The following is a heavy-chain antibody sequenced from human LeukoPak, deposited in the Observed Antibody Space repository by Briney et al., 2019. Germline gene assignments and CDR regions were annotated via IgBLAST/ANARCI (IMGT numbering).Heavy chain of an antibody. CDR2: IYYSGST. Sequence: TLSLTCTVSGGSISSGGYYWSWIRQHPGKGLEWTGYIYYSGSTYYNPSLKSRLTISVDTSKNQFSLKLSSVTAADTAVYYCARSGFNYFDYWGQGTLVTVSS. J-gene: IGHJ4*02. V-gene: IGHV4-31*03. CDR1: GGSISSGGYY. D-gene: IGHD3-10*01. CDR3: ARSGFNYFDY.